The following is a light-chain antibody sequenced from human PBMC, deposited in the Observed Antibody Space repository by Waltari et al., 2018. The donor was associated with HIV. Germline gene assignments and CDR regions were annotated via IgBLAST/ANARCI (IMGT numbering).Light chain of an antibody. CDR3: QSYDSSFFV. J-gene: IGLJ1*01. V-gene: IGLV1-40*01. CDR2: GNS. Sequence: QSVLTQPPYVPGPPGPRVTISCTGTCSITGAGYDLHWYQQLPGTAPKLLIYGNSNRPSGVPDRFSGSKSGTSASLAITGLQAEDEADYYCQSYDSSFFVFGTGTKVTVL. CDR1: CSITGAGYD.